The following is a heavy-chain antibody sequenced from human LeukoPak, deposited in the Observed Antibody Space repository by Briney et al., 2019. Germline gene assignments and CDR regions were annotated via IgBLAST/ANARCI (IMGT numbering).Heavy chain of an antibody. CDR1: GCSISSYY. CDR2: IYTSGST. V-gene: IGHV4-4*09. CDR3: ARRRESDYDFWSANYYYYYMDV. D-gene: IGHD3-3*01. Sequence: PSETLSLTCTVSGCSISSYYWSWIRQPPGKGLEWIGYIYTSGSTNYNPSLKSRVTISVDTSKNQFSLRLSSVTAADTAVYYCARRRESDYDFWSANYYYYYMDVWGKGTTVTVSS. J-gene: IGHJ6*03.